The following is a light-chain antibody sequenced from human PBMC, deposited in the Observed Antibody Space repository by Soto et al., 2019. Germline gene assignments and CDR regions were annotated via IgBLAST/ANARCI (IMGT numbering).Light chain of an antibody. J-gene: IGKJ4*01. Sequence: EIVLTQSAGTLSLSPGERATLSCRASQDVDSNFLAWYQQRPGQAPRLLIYGSSRRATGIPDRFSGSGSGPDFTLTISRVGPEDIAVYFCHQYYSSITFGGGTKVEVK. V-gene: IGKV3-20*01. CDR3: HQYYSSIT. CDR2: GSS. CDR1: QDVDSNF.